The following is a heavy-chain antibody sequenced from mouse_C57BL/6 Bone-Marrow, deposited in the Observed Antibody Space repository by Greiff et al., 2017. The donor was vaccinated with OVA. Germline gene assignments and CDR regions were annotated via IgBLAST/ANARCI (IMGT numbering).Heavy chain of an antibody. CDR2: ISPGSGST. CDR1: GYTFTSYW. V-gene: IGHV1-55*01. Sequence: QVQLQQPGAELVKPGASVKMSCKASGYTFTSYWITWVKQRPGQGLEWIGDISPGSGSTNYNEKFKSKATLTVDTSSSTAYMQLSSLTSEDSAVYYCARRYYGSSYWYFDVWGTGTTVTVSS. J-gene: IGHJ1*03. D-gene: IGHD1-1*01. CDR3: ARRYYGSSYWYFDV.